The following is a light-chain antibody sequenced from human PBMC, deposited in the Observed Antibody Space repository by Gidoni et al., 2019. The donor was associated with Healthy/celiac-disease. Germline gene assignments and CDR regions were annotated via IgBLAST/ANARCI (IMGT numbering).Light chain of an antibody. J-gene: IGLJ3*02. CDR2: DVS. V-gene: IGLV2-14*01. CDR3: SSYTSSSTEV. CDR1: SSDVGGYNY. Sequence: QSALTQPVSVSGSPGPSITISCTGTSSDVGGYNYVSWYQQHPGKAPKLMIYDVSNRPSGVSNRFSGSKSGNTASLTISGLQAEDEADYYCSSYTSSSTEVFGGGTKLTVL.